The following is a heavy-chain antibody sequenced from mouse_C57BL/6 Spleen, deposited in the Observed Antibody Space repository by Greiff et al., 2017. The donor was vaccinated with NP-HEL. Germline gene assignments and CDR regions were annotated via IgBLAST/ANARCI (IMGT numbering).Heavy chain of an antibody. CDR2: IYPRSGNT. CDR3: ARDYGSSSYYFDY. Sequence: QVQLQQSGAELARPGASVKLSCKASGYTFTSYGISWAKQRTGQGLEWIGEIYPRSGNTYYNEKFKGKATLTADKSSSTAYMELRSLTSEDSAVDFCARDYGSSSYYFDYWGQGTTLTVSS. V-gene: IGHV1-81*01. J-gene: IGHJ2*01. D-gene: IGHD1-1*01. CDR1: GYTFTSYG.